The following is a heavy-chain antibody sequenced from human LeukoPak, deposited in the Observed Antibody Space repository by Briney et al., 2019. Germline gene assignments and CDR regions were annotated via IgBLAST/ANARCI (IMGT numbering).Heavy chain of an antibody. J-gene: IGHJ4*02. CDR2: IYTSGST. CDR1: GGSISSYY. Sequence: SETLSLTCTVSGGSISSYYWSWIRQPAGKGLEWIGRIYTSGSTNYNPSLKSRVTMSVDTSKNQFSLKLSSVTAADTAVYYCARDRFSGADAYYFDYWGQGTLVTVSS. V-gene: IGHV4-4*07. CDR3: ARDRFSGADAYYFDY. D-gene: IGHD6-19*01.